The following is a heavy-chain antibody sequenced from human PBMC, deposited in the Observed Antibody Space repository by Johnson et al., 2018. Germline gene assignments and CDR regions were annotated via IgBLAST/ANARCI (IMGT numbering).Heavy chain of an antibody. CDR2: ISWNSGSI. CDR3: AKEGWCGSNYYYYYRDV. CDR1: GFTFDDYA. V-gene: IGHV3-9*01. D-gene: IGHD2-21*01. Sequence: EVQLVETGGGLVQPGRSLRLSCAASGFTFDDYAMHWVRQAPGKGLEWVSGISWNSGSIGYADSVKGRFTISRDNAKNSLYLQMNSLRAEDTALYYCAKEGWCGSNYYYYYRDVWGKGTTVTVSS. J-gene: IGHJ6*03.